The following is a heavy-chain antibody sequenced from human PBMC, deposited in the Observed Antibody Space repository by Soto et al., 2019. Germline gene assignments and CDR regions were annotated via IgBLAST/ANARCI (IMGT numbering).Heavy chain of an antibody. D-gene: IGHD3-16*01. CDR3: ARALFGRSTWFDP. J-gene: IGHJ5*02. V-gene: IGHV4-31*03. CDR1: GVSISSGGYY. Sequence: SETLSLTCTVSGVSISSGGYYWSWIRQHPGKGLEWIGYIYYSGSTYYNPSLKSRVTISVDTSKNQFSLKLSSVTAADTAVYYCARALFGRSTWFDPWGQGTLVTVSS. CDR2: IYYSGST.